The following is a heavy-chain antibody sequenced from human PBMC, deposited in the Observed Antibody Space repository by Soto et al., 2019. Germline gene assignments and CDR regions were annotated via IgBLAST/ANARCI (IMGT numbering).Heavy chain of an antibody. CDR1: GASMTRSVW. J-gene: IGHJ4*02. CDR2: VFHTGNT. V-gene: IGHV4-4*02. D-gene: IGHD7-27*01. CDR3: ARKAWVRFDY. Sequence: LSLTCTVSGASMTRSVWWTWVRQPPGKGLEWIGEVFHTGNTNYNPSLKSRVTMSVDKSTNEFSLKVTSVTAADTAIYYCARKAWVRFDYWGQGALVTVSS.